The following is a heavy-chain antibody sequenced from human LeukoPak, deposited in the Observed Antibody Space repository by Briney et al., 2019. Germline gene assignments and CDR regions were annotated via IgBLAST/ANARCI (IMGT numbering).Heavy chain of an antibody. Sequence: SETLSLTCTVSGGSISSGGYYWSWIRQHPGKGLEWIGYIYYSGSTNYNPSLKSRVTISVDTSKNQFSLKLSSVTAADTAVYYCARALRTYYYDSSGSRRFDPWGQGTLVTVSS. D-gene: IGHD3-22*01. J-gene: IGHJ5*02. CDR3: ARALRTYYYDSSGSRRFDP. CDR1: GGSISSGGYY. CDR2: IYYSGST. V-gene: IGHV4-31*03.